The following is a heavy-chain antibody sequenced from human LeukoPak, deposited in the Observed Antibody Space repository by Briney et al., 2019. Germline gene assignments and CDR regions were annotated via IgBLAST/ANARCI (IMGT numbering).Heavy chain of an antibody. D-gene: IGHD2-2*01. V-gene: IGHV1-69*05. Sequence: SVKVSCKASGGTFSSYAISWVRQAPGQGLEWMGGIIPIFGTANYAQKFQGRVTITTDESTSTASMELSSLRSEDTAVYYCARDQPRDCSSTSCYPYYYYYYMDVWGKGTTVTVSS. J-gene: IGHJ6*03. CDR2: IIPIFGTA. CDR3: ARDQPRDCSSTSCYPYYYYYYMDV. CDR1: GGTFSSYA.